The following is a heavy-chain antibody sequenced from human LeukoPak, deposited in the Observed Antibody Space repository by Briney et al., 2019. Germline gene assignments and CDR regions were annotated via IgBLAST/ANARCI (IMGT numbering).Heavy chain of an antibody. D-gene: IGHD5-18*01. CDR3: ARGYSRDAFDI. CDR1: VGSISSYY. J-gene: IGHJ3*02. Sequence: PSETLSLTCTVSVGSISSYYWSWIRQPPGKGLEWIGYIYYSGSTNYNPSLKSRVTISVDTSKNQFSLKLSSVTAADTAVYYCARGYSRDAFDIWGQGTMVTVSS. V-gene: IGHV4-59*01. CDR2: IYYSGST.